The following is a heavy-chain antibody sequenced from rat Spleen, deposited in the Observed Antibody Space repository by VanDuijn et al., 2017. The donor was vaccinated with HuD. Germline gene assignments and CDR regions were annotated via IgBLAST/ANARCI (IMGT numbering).Heavy chain of an antibody. D-gene: IGHD4-3*01. CDR1: GFTFSSSP. V-gene: IGHV5S23*01. J-gene: IGHJ2*01. CDR3: TTGVY. CDR2: ISTRGGNT. Sequence: EVQLVESGGGLVQPGRSLKLSCAASGFTFSSSPMAWVRQAPTRGLEWVATISTRGGNTYYRDSVKGRFTISRDNAKSTLYLQMDSLRSEDTATYYCTTGVYWGQGVVVTVSS.